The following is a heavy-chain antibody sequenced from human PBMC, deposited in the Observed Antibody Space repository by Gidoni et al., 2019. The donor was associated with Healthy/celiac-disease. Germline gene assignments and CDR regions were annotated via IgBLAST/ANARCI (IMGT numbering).Heavy chain of an antibody. CDR3: ARPWVREKYYYDSSGYPDY. D-gene: IGHD3-22*01. CDR1: GFTFSSDS. V-gene: IGHV3-21*01. CDR2: ISSSSSYI. Sequence: EVQLVESGGGLVKPGGSLRLSCAASGFTFSSDSMTWVRQAPGKGLEWVSSISSSSSYIYYADSVKGRFTISRDNAKNSLYLQMNSLRAEDTAVYYCARPWVREKYYYDSSGYPDYWGQGTLVTVSS. J-gene: IGHJ4*02.